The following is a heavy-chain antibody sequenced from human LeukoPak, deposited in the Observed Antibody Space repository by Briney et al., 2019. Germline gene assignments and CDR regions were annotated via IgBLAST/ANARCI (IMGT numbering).Heavy chain of an antibody. CDR1: GGSISSGSYY. Sequence: SQTLSLTCTVSGGSISSGSYYWSWIRQPAGKGLEWIGRIYTSGSTNYNPSLKSRVTISVDTSKNQFSLKLSSVTAADTAVYYCAREPYYYGSGRGFDYWGQGTMVTVSS. CDR3: AREPYYYGSGRGFDY. V-gene: IGHV4-61*02. CDR2: IYTSGST. D-gene: IGHD3-10*01. J-gene: IGHJ4*03.